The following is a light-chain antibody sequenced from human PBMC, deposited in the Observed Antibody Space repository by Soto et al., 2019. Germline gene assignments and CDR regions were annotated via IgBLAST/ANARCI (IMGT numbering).Light chain of an antibody. CDR2: GAS. Sequence: EIVMTQSPVTLSVSQGERATLSCRASQSVTSNLAWYQQKPGQAPRLLIYGASTRATGIPARFSGSGSGTEFTLTISNLQSEDFAIYYCQQFNDWPRTFGQGTKV. CDR1: QSVTSN. V-gene: IGKV3-15*01. CDR3: QQFNDWPRT. J-gene: IGKJ1*01.